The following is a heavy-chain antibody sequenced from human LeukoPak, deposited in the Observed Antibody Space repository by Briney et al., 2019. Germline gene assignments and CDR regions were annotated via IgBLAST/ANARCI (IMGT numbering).Heavy chain of an antibody. CDR3: ARVRILWFGELDAFDI. D-gene: IGHD3-10*01. V-gene: IGHV4-34*01. Sequence: SETLSLTCAVYGGSFRGYYWIWIRQPPGKGLEGIGEIKHSGSTNYNPSLKSRVTISVDTSKNQFSLKLSSVTAADTAVYYCARVRILWFGELDAFDIWGQGTMVTVSS. CDR2: IKHSGST. CDR1: GGSFRGYY. J-gene: IGHJ3*02.